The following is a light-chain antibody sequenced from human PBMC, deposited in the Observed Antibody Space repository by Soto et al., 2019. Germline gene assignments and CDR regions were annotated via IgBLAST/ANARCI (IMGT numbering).Light chain of an antibody. V-gene: IGKV3D-15*01. J-gene: IGKJ1*01. CDR3: QQYDDWPPWT. CDR1: QTVSIN. CDR2: GTS. Sequence: IVMTQSPATLSVSPGERATLSCRASQTVSINVAWYQQKPGQAPRLLIYGTSYRATDVPARFSGSGYGTELTLTISSLQSEDFAVYYCQQYDDWPPWTFGQGTKVEIK.